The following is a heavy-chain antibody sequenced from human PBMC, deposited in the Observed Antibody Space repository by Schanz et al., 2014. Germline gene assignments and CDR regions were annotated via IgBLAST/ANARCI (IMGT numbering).Heavy chain of an antibody. CDR1: GFTFNSYA. Sequence: EADLVESGGGLIQRGESLRLSCAASGFTFNSYAMTWVRQAPGKGLEWVSALSGSGGSTYYADSVKGRFTISRDNSRNTLYLQMNSLRTEDTAVYYCASPSGYSDYGTYFDFWGQGTLVTVSS. CDR2: LSGSGGST. V-gene: IGHV3-23*04. CDR3: ASPSGYSDYGTYFDF. J-gene: IGHJ4*02. D-gene: IGHD5-12*01.